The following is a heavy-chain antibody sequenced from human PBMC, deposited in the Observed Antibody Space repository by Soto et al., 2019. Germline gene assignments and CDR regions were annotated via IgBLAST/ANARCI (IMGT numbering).Heavy chain of an antibody. D-gene: IGHD1-26*01. V-gene: IGHV3-74*01. CDR1: GFTLSPYW. Sequence: QPGGSLRLSCAASGFTLSPYWMHWVRQVPGQGLVWVSRINTDGSATNYADSVKGRFTMSRDNARNTMYLQMNSLRAEDTAVYYCVRGYSDYWGQGTLVTVSS. CDR3: VRGYSDY. J-gene: IGHJ4*02. CDR2: INTDGSAT.